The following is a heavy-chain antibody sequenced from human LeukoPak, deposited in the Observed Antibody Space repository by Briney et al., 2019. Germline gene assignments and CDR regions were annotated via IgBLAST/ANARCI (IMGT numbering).Heavy chain of an antibody. CDR1: GGTFSSYA. CDR2: IIPIFGTA. CDR3: ARGAWYYDSSGYYYVRDHDY. Sequence: SVKVSCKASGGTFSSYAISWVRQAPGQGLEWMGRIIPIFGTANYAQKFQGRVTITTDESTSTAYMELSSLRSEDTAVYYCARGAWYYDSSGYYYVRDHDYWSQGTLVTVSS. V-gene: IGHV1-69*05. D-gene: IGHD3-22*01. J-gene: IGHJ4*02.